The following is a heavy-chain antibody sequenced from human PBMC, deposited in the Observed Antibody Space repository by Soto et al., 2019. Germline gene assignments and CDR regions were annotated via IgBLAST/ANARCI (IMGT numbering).Heavy chain of an antibody. CDR2: MSPNSGNT. CDR1: GYTFTSLD. Sequence: ASVKVSCKASGYTFTSLDINWVRQATGQGLEWMGWMSPNSGNTGYAEKFQGRVTMTRDTSISTAYMELSSLRSEDTAVYYCARGVSAGVDYWGQGTLVTVSS. D-gene: IGHD1-26*01. J-gene: IGHJ4*02. V-gene: IGHV1-8*01. CDR3: ARGVSAGVDY.